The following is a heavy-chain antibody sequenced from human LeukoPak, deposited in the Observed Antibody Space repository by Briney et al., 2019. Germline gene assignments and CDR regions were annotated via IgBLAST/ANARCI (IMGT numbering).Heavy chain of an antibody. CDR1: GGSFSGYY. CDR2: INHSGST. J-gene: IGHJ4*02. Sequence: SETLSLTCAVYGGSFSGYYWSWIRQPPGKGLGWIGEINHSGSTNYNPSLKSRVTISVDTSKNQFSLKLSSVTAADTAVYYCARDKEQLADYWGQGTLVTVSS. CDR3: ARDKEQLADY. D-gene: IGHD6-6*01. V-gene: IGHV4-34*01.